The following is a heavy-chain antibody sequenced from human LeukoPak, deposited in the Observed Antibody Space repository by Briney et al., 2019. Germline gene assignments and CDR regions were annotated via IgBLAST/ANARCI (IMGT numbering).Heavy chain of an antibody. CDR3: ARRTASYDILTGPDY. D-gene: IGHD3-9*01. V-gene: IGHV5-51*01. Sequence: GESLKISCKGSGYSFTSYWSGWVRQMPGKGLEWMGIIYPGDSDTRYSPSFQGQVTISADKSISTAYLQWSSLKASDTAMYYCARRTASYDILTGPDYWGQGTLVTVSS. CDR1: GYSFTSYW. CDR2: IYPGDSDT. J-gene: IGHJ4*02.